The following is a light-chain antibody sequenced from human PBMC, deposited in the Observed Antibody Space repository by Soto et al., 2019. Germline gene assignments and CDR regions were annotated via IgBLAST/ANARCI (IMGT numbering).Light chain of an antibody. Sequence: QSALTQPASVSGSPGQSITISCTGTSNDIGANNYVSWYQHHPGKAPKILIYEAAHRPSGVSHRFSGSKSANTASLTISGLQAEDEADYFCTSYTSTSTLVFGGGTKLTVL. V-gene: IGLV2-14*01. CDR2: EAA. J-gene: IGLJ2*01. CDR3: TSYTSTSTLV. CDR1: SNDIGANNY.